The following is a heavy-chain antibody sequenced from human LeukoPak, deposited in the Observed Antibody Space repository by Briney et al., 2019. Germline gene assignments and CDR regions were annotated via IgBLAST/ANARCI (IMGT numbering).Heavy chain of an antibody. CDR1: GFTFSSYG. Sequence: GGSLRLSCAASGFTFSSYGMHWVRQAPGKGLEWVGRIKRKNDGGTTDYAAPVKGRFTISRDDSKNTVYLEMNSLKTEDTAVYYCTTDTHCSTIGCRGPNYYYGLDVWGQGTTVTVPS. J-gene: IGHJ6*02. CDR2: IKRKNDGGTT. D-gene: IGHD2-2*01. V-gene: IGHV3-15*01. CDR3: TTDTHCSTIGCRGPNYYYGLDV.